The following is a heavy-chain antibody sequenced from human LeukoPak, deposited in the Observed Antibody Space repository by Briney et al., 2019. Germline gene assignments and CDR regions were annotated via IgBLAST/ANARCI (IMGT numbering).Heavy chain of an antibody. CDR2: ISAYNGNT. V-gene: IGHV1-18*04. CDR3: ARDGRRYGSGSCDY. D-gene: IGHD3-10*01. J-gene: IGHJ4*02. CDR1: GYTFTSYG. Sequence: ASAKVSCKASGYTFTSYGISWVRQAPGQGLEWMGWISAYNGNTNYAQKLQGRVTMTTDTSTSTAYMELRSLRSDDTAVYYCARDGRRYGSGSCDYWGQGTLVTVSS.